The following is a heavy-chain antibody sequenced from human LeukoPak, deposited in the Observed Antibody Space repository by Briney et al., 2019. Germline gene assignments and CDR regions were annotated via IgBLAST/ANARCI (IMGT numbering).Heavy chain of an antibody. CDR3: ARVPVSGYSSSWYGFGFNWFDP. V-gene: IGHV1-18*01. CDR1: GYTFTSYG. Sequence: ASVKVSCKASGYTFTSYGISWVRQAPGQGLEWMGWTSAYNGNTNYAQKLQGRVTMTTDTSTSTAYMELRSLISDDTAVYYCARVPVSGYSSSWYGFGFNWFDPWGQGTLVTVSS. D-gene: IGHD6-13*01. CDR2: TSAYNGNT. J-gene: IGHJ5*02.